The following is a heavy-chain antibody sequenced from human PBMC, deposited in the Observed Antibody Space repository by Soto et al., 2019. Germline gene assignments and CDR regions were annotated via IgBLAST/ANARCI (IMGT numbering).Heavy chain of an antibody. D-gene: IGHD3-16*01. J-gene: IGHJ4*02. CDR3: LCGGNFFVY. CDR2: IDQDGSER. Sequence: EGQLVESGGGLVQPGESLRLCCAASGFTFSTYWMTWVRQPPGKGLEWVDNIDQDGSERYYVDSVRGRLTISRDNAKNSLYLQMNRLGVDDTAMYYCLCGGNFFVYWGQGTLVTLSP. V-gene: IGHV3-7*01. CDR1: GFTFSTYW.